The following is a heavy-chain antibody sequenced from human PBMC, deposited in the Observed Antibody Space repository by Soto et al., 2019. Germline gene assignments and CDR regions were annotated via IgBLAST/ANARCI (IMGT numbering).Heavy chain of an antibody. Sequence: QVQLQESGPGLVKPSETLSLTCTVSGGSISSYYWSWIRQPPGKGLEWIGYIYYSGSTNYNPSLKSRVTISVDTSKNQFSLKLSSVTAADTAVYYCAREGFERDQYYYYYGMDVWGQGTTVTVSS. CDR1: GGSISSYY. CDR3: AREGFERDQYYYYYGMDV. J-gene: IGHJ6*02. D-gene: IGHD1-1*01. V-gene: IGHV4-59*01. CDR2: IYYSGST.